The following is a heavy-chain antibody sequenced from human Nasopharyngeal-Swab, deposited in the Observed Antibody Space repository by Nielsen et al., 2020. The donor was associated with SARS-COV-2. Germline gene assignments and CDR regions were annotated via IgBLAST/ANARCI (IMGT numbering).Heavy chain of an antibody. D-gene: IGHD6-19*01. CDR1: GFTFSSYG. CDR3: ARGPWKQWLVLLVASPFDY. Sequence: GESLKISCAASGFTFSSYGMHWVRQAPGKGLEWVAVISYDGSNKYYADSVKGRFTISRDNSKDTLYLQMNSLRAEDTAVYYCARGPWKQWLVLLVASPFDYWGQGTLVTFSS. J-gene: IGHJ4*02. V-gene: IGHV3-30*03. CDR2: ISYDGSNK.